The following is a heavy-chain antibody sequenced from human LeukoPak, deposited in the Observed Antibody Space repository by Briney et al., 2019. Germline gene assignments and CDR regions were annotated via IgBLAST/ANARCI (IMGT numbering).Heavy chain of an antibody. J-gene: IGHJ3*02. CDR1: GGSISSSNW. CDR2: IYHSGRT. V-gene: IGHV4-4*02. D-gene: IGHD4-17*01. Sequence: PSGTLSLTCAVSGGSISSSNWWSWVRQPPGKGLEWIGEIYHSGRTKCNPSLKSRVTISVDKSKNQFSLKLSSVTAADTAVYYCARDRADYVGAFDIWGQGTMVTVS. CDR3: ARDRADYVGAFDI.